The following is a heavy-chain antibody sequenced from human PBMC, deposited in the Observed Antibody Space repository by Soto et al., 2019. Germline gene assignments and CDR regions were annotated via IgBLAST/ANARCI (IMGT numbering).Heavy chain of an antibody. CDR1: GGSFSGYY. D-gene: IGHD6-19*01. J-gene: IGHJ5*02. CDR3: AGDNSIAVATNWFDP. V-gene: IGHV4-34*01. CDR2: INHSGST. Sequence: QVQLQQWGAGLLKPSETLSLTCAVYGGSFSGYYWSWIRQPPGKGLEWIGEINHSGSTNYNPSLKSRVTISVDTSKNQFSLNLSSVTAADTAVYYCAGDNSIAVATNWFDPWGQGTLVTVSS.